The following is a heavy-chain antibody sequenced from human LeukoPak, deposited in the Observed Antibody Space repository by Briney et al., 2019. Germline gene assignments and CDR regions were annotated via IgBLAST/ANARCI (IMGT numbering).Heavy chain of an antibody. J-gene: IGHJ4*02. Sequence: GGSLRLSCAASGFTFSSYAMHWVRQAPGKGLEWVAVIPYDGSNKYYADSVKGRFTISRDNSKNTLYLQMNSLRAEDTAVYYCAREGLSNPLAHGDYYFDYWGQGTLVTVSS. CDR3: AREGLSNPLAHGDYYFDY. V-gene: IGHV3-30-3*01. CDR1: GFTFSSYA. D-gene: IGHD4-17*01. CDR2: IPYDGSNK.